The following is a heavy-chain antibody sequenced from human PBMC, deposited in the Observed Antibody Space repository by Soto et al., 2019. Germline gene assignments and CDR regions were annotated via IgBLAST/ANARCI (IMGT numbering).Heavy chain of an antibody. Sequence: GVSLRLSCAASGFTFSSYSMNWVRQAPGKGLEWVSSISSSSSYIYYADSVKGRFTISRDNAKNSLYLQMNSLRAEDTAVYYCASGLTYYDILRGLPQPYYYYGMDVRGQGTTVTVSS. CDR3: ASGLTYYDILRGLPQPYYYYGMDV. CDR1: GFTFSSYS. V-gene: IGHV3-21*01. D-gene: IGHD3-9*01. CDR2: ISSSSSYI. J-gene: IGHJ6*02.